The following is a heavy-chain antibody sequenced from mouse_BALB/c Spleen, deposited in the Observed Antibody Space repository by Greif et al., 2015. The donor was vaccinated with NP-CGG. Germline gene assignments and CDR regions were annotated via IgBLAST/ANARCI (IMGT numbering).Heavy chain of an antibody. D-gene: IGHD4-1*01. Sequence: QVQLQQSGAELAKPGASVKMSCKASGYTFTSYWMHWVKQRPGQGLEWIGYINPSTGYTEYNQTFKDKATLTADKSSSTAYMQLSSLTSEDSAVYYCATGTYFDVWGAGTTVTVSS. CDR3: ATGTYFDV. CDR1: GYTFTSYW. V-gene: IGHV1-7*01. CDR2: INPSTGYT. J-gene: IGHJ1*01.